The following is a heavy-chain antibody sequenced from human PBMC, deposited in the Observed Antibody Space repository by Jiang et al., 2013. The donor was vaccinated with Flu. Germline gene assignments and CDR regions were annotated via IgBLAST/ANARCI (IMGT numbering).Heavy chain of an antibody. CDR2: IRSKAYGGTT. J-gene: IGHJ6*02. CDR1: GFTFGDYA. V-gene: IGHV3-49*03. CDR3: TKGSSFPFKDYYGMDV. D-gene: IGHD3-3*02. Sequence: SLRLSCTASGFTFGDYAMGWFRQAPGKGLEWVGIIRSKAYGGTTECAASVKGRFTISRDDSKSIAYLQMNSLKTEDTAVYFCTKGSSFPFKDYYGMDVWGQGTTVTVSS.